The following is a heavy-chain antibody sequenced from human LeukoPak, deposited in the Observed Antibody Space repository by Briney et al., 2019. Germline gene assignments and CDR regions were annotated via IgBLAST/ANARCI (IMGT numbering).Heavy chain of an antibody. CDR2: IYQSGST. CDR1: GGSISSGGYS. CDR3: ARVASYGSYRGCYRD. Sequence: SQTLSLTCAVSGGSISSGGYSWSWVRQPPGKGLEWIGYIYQSGSTYYNPSLKSRVTISVDRSKNQFSLKLSSVTAADTAVYYCARVASYGSYRGCYRDWGQGTLVTVSS. J-gene: IGHJ4*02. V-gene: IGHV4-30-2*01. D-gene: IGHD2-15*01.